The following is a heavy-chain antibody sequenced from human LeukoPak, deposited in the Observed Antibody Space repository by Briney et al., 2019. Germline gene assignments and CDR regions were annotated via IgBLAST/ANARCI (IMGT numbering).Heavy chain of an antibody. CDR1: GFTFSNAW. V-gene: IGHV3-15*01. CDR3: TTQGPYDILTGFGYYFDS. J-gene: IGHJ4*02. D-gene: IGHD3-9*01. Sequence: GGSLRLSCAASGFTFSNAWMSWVRQAPGKGLEWVGRIKSKTDGGTTDYAAPVKGRFTISRGDSKNTLYLQMNSLKTEDTAVYYCTTQGPYDILTGFGYYFDSGAREPWSPSPQ. CDR2: IKSKTDGGTT.